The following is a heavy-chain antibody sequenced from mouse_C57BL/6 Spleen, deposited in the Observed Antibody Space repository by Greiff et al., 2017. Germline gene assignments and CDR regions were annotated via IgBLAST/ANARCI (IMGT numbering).Heavy chain of an antibody. CDR3: ARCPLYDGYFTGAMDY. CDR1: GFNIKNTY. Sequence: VQLQQSVAELVRPGASVKLSCTASGFNIKNTYMHWVKQRPEQGLEWIGRIDPANGNTKYAPKFPGKATITADTSSNTAYLQLSSLTSEDTAIYYCARCPLYDGYFTGAMDYWGQGTSVTVSS. CDR2: IDPANGNT. V-gene: IGHV14-3*01. D-gene: IGHD2-3*01. J-gene: IGHJ4*01.